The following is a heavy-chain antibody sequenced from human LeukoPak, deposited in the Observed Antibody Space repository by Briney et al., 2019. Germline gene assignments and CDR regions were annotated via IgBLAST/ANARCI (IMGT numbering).Heavy chain of an antibody. Sequence: GGSLRLSCTGSGFTFGDYAMSWVRQAPGKGLEWVGLVRSKAYGGTTDYAASMKGRFSISRDDSKSIAYLQMNSLKTEDTAVYYCTRDYMITFGGVIVTDAFDIWGPGTMVTVSS. CDR3: TRDYMITFGGVIVTDAFDI. J-gene: IGHJ3*02. V-gene: IGHV3-49*04. CDR2: VRSKAYGGTT. CDR1: GFTFGDYA. D-gene: IGHD3-16*02.